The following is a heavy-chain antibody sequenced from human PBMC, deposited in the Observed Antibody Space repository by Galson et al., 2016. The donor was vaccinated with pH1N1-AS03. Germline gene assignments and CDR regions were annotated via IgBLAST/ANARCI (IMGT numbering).Heavy chain of an antibody. Sequence: SVKVSCKASGYTFNNYAITWLRQAPGQGLEWMGWISGYNGKTNYAQKLQGRITITTDTSTTTAYMELTSLGSDDTAMYYCAREPNIVETRWVDYRGLGTLVTVSS. J-gene: IGHJ4*02. CDR2: ISGYNGKT. CDR3: AREPNIVETRWVDY. D-gene: IGHD2/OR15-2a*01. CDR1: GYTFNNYA. V-gene: IGHV1-18*01.